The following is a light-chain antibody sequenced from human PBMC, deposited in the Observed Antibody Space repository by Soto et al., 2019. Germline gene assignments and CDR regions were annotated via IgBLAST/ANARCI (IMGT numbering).Light chain of an antibody. J-gene: IGLJ2*01. CDR1: SSNIGSNY. CDR3: AAWDDSLSGRDVV. Sequence: QSVLTQPPSASGTHGQRVTISCSGSSSNIGSNYVYWYQQLPGTAPKLLIYRNNQRPSGVPDRFSGSKSGTSASLAISGLRSEDEADYYCAAWDDSLSGRDVVFGGGTKLTVL. V-gene: IGLV1-47*01. CDR2: RNN.